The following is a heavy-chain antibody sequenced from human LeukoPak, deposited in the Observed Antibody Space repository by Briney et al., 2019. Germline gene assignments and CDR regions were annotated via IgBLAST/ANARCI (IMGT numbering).Heavy chain of an antibody. CDR2: ISYDGSNK. D-gene: IGHD6-13*01. CDR3: ARSNGYSSSWYDLGYYYYGMDV. J-gene: IGHJ6*02. V-gene: IGHV3-30-3*01. Sequence: GGSLRLSCAASGFTFSSYAMHWVRQAPGKGLEWVAVISYDGSNKYYADSVKGRFTISRDNSKNTLYLQMNSLRAEDTAVYYCARSNGYSSSWYDLGYYYYGMDVWGQGTTVTVSS. CDR1: GFTFSSYA.